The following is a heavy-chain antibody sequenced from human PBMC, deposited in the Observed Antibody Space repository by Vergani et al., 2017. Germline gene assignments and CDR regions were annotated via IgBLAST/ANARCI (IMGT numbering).Heavy chain of an antibody. CDR2: ISSSSSYI. CDR1: GFTFSSYS. V-gene: IGHV3-21*01. CDR3: AREQGSILEWLSDAFDI. J-gene: IGHJ3*02. Sequence: EVQLVESGGGLVKPGGSLRLSCAASGFTFSSYSMNWVRQAPGKGLEWVSSISSSSSYIYYADSVKGRFTISRDNAKNSLYLQMNSLRAEDTAVYYCAREQGSILEWLSDAFDIWGQGTMVTVSS. D-gene: IGHD3-3*01.